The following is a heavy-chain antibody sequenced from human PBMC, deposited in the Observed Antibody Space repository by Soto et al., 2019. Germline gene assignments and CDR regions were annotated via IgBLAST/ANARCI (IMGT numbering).Heavy chain of an antibody. Sequence: SDTLSLTCTVSGGSISSYYWSWIRRPPGKGLEWIGYIYNSGSTHSNPSLQSRVTISVDTSKNQFSLKLSSVTAADTGIYYCARARITMVREVIKYNMDVWGQGTTVTVSS. CDR2: IYNSGST. D-gene: IGHD3-10*01. CDR3: ARARITMVREVIKYNMDV. CDR1: GGSISSYY. J-gene: IGHJ6*02. V-gene: IGHV4-59*07.